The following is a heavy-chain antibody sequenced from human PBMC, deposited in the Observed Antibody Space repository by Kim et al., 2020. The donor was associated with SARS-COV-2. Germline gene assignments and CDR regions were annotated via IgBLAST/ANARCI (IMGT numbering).Heavy chain of an antibody. V-gene: IGHV4-39*07. Sequence: SETLSLTCTVSGGSISSSSYYWGWIRQPPGKGLEWIGSIYYSGSTYYNPSLKSRVTISVDTSKNQFSLKLSSVTAADTAVYYCARDRAVAEYYYYGMDVWGQGTTVTVSS. D-gene: IGHD6-19*01. CDR3: ARDRAVAEYYYYGMDV. CDR1: GGSISSSSYY. J-gene: IGHJ6*02. CDR2: IYYSGST.